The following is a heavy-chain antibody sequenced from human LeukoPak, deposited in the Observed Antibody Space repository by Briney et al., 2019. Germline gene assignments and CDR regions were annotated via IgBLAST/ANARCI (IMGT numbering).Heavy chain of an antibody. D-gene: IGHD5-12*01. J-gene: IGHJ3*01. CDR3: ARAFRGYDNDAFDF. V-gene: IGHV3-33*01. CDR1: GFIFSNFA. Sequence: GGSLRLSCAASGFIFSNFAIYWVRQAPGKGLERVAVIWYDGSKKYYADSVKGRFTISRDNSKNTVYLQVNSLRAEDTAVYYCARAFRGYDNDAFDFWGQGTMVTVSS. CDR2: IWYDGSKK.